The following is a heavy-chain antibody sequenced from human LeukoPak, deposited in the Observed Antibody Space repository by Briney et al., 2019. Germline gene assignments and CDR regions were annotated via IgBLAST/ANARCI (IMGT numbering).Heavy chain of an antibody. Sequence: SVKVSRKASGGTFSSYAISWVRQAPGQGLEWMGRIIPIFGTANYAQKFQGRVTITTDESTSTAYMELSSLRSEDTAVYYCAITSNYDILTADYWGQGTLVTVSS. V-gene: IGHV1-69*05. D-gene: IGHD3-9*01. CDR3: AITSNYDILTADY. CDR2: IIPIFGTA. J-gene: IGHJ4*02. CDR1: GGTFSSYA.